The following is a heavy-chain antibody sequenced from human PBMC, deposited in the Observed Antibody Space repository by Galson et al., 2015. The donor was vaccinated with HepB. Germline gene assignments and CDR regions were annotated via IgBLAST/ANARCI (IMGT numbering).Heavy chain of an antibody. CDR3: AKAPRGSYYVTYFDL. D-gene: IGHD3-10*01. CDR2: ISWNGGTI. Sequence: SLRLSCAASGFTFYDCAMHWVRQVPGKGPEWVAGISWNGGTITYADSVKGRFTISRDNAKNSLYLQMSSLRVEDTAFYFCAKAPRGSYYVTYFDLWGRGTLVTVSS. CDR1: GFTFYDCA. J-gene: IGHJ4*02. V-gene: IGHV3-9*01.